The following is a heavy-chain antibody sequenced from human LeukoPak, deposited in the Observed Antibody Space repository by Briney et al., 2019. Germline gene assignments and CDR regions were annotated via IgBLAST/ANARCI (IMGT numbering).Heavy chain of an antibody. CDR3: ARVWVSAWPLYEYYYGMDV. Sequence: ASVKVSCKASGYNFISYGISWVRQAPGQGLEWMGWISPYNGNTNYAQKLQGRVTMTTDTPTSRAHMELRSLRSDDTAVYYCARVWVSAWPLYEYYYGMDVWGQGTTVAVSS. CDR1: GYNFISYG. D-gene: IGHD6-19*01. V-gene: IGHV1-18*01. J-gene: IGHJ6*02. CDR2: ISPYNGNT.